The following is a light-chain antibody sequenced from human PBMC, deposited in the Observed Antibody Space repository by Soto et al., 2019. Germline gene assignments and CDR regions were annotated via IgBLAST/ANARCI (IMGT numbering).Light chain of an antibody. V-gene: IGKV3D-20*02. CDR1: QSVSSSSY. J-gene: IGKJ2*01. CDR2: GAS. Sequence: EIVLTQSPGTLSLSPGERATLSCRASQSVSSSSYLAWYQQKPGQAPRLLIYGASSRATGIPDRFSGSGSATDFTLTISRLEPEDFAVYYCQQRSNWPPKYTFGQGTKLEIK. CDR3: QQRSNWPPKYT.